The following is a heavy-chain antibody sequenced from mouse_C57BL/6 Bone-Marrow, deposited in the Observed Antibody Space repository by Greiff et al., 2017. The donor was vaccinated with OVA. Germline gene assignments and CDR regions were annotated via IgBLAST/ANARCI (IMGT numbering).Heavy chain of an antibody. CDR2: IDPENGYT. CDR1: GFNIKDDY. CDR3: TTYGGSDYFDY. V-gene: IGHV14-4*01. J-gene: IGHJ2*01. D-gene: IGHD1-1*01. Sequence: VQLQQSGAELVRPGASVKLSCTASGFNIKDDYMHWVKQRPEQGLEWIGWIDPENGYTEYASKFQGKATITADTSSNTAYLQLSSLTSEDTAVYYCTTYGGSDYFDYWGQGTTLTVSS.